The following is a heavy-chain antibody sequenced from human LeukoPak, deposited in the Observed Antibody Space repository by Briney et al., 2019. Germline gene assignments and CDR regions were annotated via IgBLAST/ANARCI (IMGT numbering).Heavy chain of an antibody. Sequence: ASVTVSCKVPGYTLTELSMHWVRQAPGKGLEWMGGFDPEDGETIYAQKFQGRATMTEDTSTDTAYMELSSLRSEDTAVYYCATIPGYSSGWFDYWGQGTLVTVSS. J-gene: IGHJ4*02. CDR3: ATIPGYSSGWFDY. D-gene: IGHD6-19*01. V-gene: IGHV1-24*01. CDR2: FDPEDGET. CDR1: GYTLTELS.